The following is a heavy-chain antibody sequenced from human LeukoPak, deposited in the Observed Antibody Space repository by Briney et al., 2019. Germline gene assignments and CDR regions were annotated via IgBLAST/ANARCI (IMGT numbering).Heavy chain of an antibody. Sequence: GGSLRLSCSASGFTFSNYAMHWVRQAPGKGLEYVSAISSNGGSTYYADSVKGRFTISRDNSKNTLYLQMSSLRVEDTAVFYCVKGIAGGLYYFDYWGQGTLVTVSS. D-gene: IGHD6-13*01. CDR3: VKGIAGGLYYFDY. J-gene: IGHJ4*02. CDR1: GFTFSNYA. V-gene: IGHV3-64D*06. CDR2: ISSNGGST.